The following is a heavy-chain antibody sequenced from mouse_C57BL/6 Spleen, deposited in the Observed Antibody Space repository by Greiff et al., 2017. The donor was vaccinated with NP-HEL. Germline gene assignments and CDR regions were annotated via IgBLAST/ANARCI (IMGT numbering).Heavy chain of an antibody. CDR3: TTVPEDY. CDR1: GYTFTDYE. CDR2: IDPETGGT. J-gene: IGHJ4*01. D-gene: IGHD5-1*01. V-gene: IGHV1-15*01. Sequence: SGAELVRPGASVTLSCKASGYTFTDYEMHWVKQTPVHGLEWIGAIDPETGGTAYNQKFKGKAILTADKSSSTAYMELRSLTSEDSAVYYCTTVPEDYWGQGTSVTVSS.